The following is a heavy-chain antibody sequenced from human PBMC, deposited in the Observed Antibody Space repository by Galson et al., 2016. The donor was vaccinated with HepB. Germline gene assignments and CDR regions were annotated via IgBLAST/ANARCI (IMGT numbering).Heavy chain of an antibody. CDR1: GDSFTNYA. CDR3: ASGGYCGDDCYSSYFEW. CDR2: TIPLFDTT. Sequence: SVKVSCKVSGDSFTNYAISWLRQAPGQGPEWLGGTIPLFDTTHYAQKFQGRVTITADKSTSTAFMEMRSLKSEDTAFYFCASGGYCGDDCYSSYFEWWGQGTLVTDSS. J-gene: IGHJ4*02. D-gene: IGHD2-21*02. V-gene: IGHV1-69*06.